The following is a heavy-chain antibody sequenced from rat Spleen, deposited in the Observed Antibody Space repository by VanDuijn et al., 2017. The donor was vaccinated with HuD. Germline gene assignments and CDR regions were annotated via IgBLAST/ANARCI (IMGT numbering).Heavy chain of an antibody. J-gene: IGHJ2*01. CDR2: VSSDGVNT. Sequence: EVQLVGTGGGLVQPGKSLKLSCVASGFTFSRYWMYWVRQAPGKGLEWVSSVSSDGVNTYYPDSVKGRFTISRDNAENIVYLQMNSLKCEDTATYYCARHGLGEDYWGQGVMVTVSS. CDR3: ARHGLGEDY. D-gene: IGHD5-1*01. V-gene: IGHV5-58*01. CDR1: GFTFSRYW.